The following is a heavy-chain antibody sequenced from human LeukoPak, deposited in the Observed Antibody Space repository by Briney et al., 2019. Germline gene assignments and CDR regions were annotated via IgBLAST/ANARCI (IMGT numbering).Heavy chain of an antibody. V-gene: IGHV1-18*01. CDR2: IGAHSGDT. D-gene: IGHD3-10*01. CDR3: ARDEHRLGSYRDY. CDR1: GNTFTNNG. Sequence: ASVTVSCNASGNTFTNNGISWVRQAPGQGLEWMGWIGAHSGDTNYAQKFQGRVTMTTETSMSTAYMELRSLRSDDTAVYYCARDEHRLGSYRDYWGQGTLVTVSS. J-gene: IGHJ4*02.